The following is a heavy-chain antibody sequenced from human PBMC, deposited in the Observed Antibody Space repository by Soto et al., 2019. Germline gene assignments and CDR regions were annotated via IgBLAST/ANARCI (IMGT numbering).Heavy chain of an antibody. CDR1: GFTFSSYS. V-gene: IGHV3-21*01. D-gene: IGHD7-27*01. Sequence: LSLTCAASGFTFSSYSMNWVRQAPGKGLEWVSSISSSSSYIYYADSVKGRFTISRDNAKNSLYLQMNSLRAEDTAVYYCARDSPASNSHDAFDIWGQGTMVTVSS. J-gene: IGHJ3*02. CDR3: ARDSPASNSHDAFDI. CDR2: ISSSSSYI.